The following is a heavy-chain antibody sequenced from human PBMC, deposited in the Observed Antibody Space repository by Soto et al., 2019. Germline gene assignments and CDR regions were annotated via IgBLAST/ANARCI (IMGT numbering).Heavy chain of an antibody. CDR3: AKDIKGCGDYFCYFDY. J-gene: IGHJ4*02. V-gene: IGHV3-43*01. CDR1: GFTFDDYT. CDR2: ISWDGGST. D-gene: IGHD3-16*01. Sequence: EVQLVESGGVVVQPGGSLRLSCAASGFTFDDYTMHWVRQAPGKGLEWDSLISWDGGSTYYADSVQGRFTISRDNSKNSLYLQMNSLRTEDTALYYCAKDIKGCGDYFCYFDYWGQGTLVTVSS.